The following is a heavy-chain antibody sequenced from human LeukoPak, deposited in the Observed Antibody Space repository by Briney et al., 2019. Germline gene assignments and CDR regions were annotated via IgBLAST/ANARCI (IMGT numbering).Heavy chain of an antibody. CDR1: GYTFTSYG. V-gene: IGHV1-18*01. CDR2: ISAYNGNT. J-gene: IGHJ4*02. D-gene: IGHD3-16*02. CDR3: ARARGITYYDYVWGSYRSYFDY. Sequence: ASVKVSCKASGYTFTSYGISWVRQAPGQGLEWMGWISAYNGNTNYAQKLQGRVTMTTDTSTSTAYMELRSLRSDDTAVYYCARARGITYYDYVWGSYRSYFDYWGQGTLVTVSS.